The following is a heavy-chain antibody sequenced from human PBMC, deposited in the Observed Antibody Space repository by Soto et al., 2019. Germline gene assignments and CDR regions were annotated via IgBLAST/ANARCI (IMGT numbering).Heavy chain of an antibody. J-gene: IGHJ5*02. CDR3: ARDLGYCSSTSCYPPNWFDP. CDR2: IIPIFGTA. V-gene: IGHV1-69*06. D-gene: IGHD2-2*01. Sequence: QVQLVQSGAEVKKPGSSVKVSCKASGGTFSSYAISWVRQAPGQGLEWMGGIIPIFGTANYAQKFQGRVTTTADKSTSTAYMELSSLRSEDTAVYYCARDLGYCSSTSCYPPNWFDPWGQGTLVTVSS. CDR1: GGTFSSYA.